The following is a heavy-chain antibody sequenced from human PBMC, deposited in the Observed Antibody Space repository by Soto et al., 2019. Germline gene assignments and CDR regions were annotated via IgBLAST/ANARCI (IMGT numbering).Heavy chain of an antibody. Sequence: TLSLTCAVYGGSFSGYYWSWIRQPPGKGLEWVGEINHSGSTNYNPSLKSRVTISVDTSKNQFSLKLSSVTAADTAVYYCARGGGYCTNGVCFRPLPMDVWGQGTTVTVSS. V-gene: IGHV4-34*01. D-gene: IGHD2-8*01. CDR1: GGSFSGYY. CDR3: ARGGGYCTNGVCFRPLPMDV. CDR2: INHSGST. J-gene: IGHJ6*02.